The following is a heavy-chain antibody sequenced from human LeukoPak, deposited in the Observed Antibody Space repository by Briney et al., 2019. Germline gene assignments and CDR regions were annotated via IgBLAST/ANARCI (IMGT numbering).Heavy chain of an antibody. Sequence: ASVKVSCKASGYTFTSYGISWVRPAPGQGLEWMGWISAYNGNTNYAQKLQGRVTMTTDTSTSTAYMELRSLRSDDTAVYYCARDYGSGSYYVHSDYWGQGTLVTVSS. CDR2: ISAYNGNT. J-gene: IGHJ4*02. V-gene: IGHV1-18*01. D-gene: IGHD3-10*01. CDR1: GYTFTSYG. CDR3: ARDYGSGSYYVHSDY.